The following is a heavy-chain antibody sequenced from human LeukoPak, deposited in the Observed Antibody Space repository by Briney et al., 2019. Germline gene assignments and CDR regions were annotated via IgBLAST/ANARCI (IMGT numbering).Heavy chain of an antibody. Sequence: GGSLRLSCAASGFTFSDYHMTWIRPAPGKGLECVSYISGSSIYTRYADSVRGGFTISRDNPKNSLYLLMNSLRAEDTALNYCVRDISGYYFDYWGQGTLVTVSS. CDR3: VRDISGYYFDY. CDR1: GFTFSDYH. V-gene: IGHV3-11*05. D-gene: IGHD3-22*01. J-gene: IGHJ4*02. CDR2: ISGSSIYT.